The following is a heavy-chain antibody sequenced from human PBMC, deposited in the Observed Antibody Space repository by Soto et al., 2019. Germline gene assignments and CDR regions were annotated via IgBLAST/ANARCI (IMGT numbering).Heavy chain of an antibody. V-gene: IGHV4-30-2*01. CDR3: ACQYYYDGSDYYTLDY. J-gene: IGHJ4*02. CDR1: GGSISSGGYS. CDR2: IYHSGST. Sequence: SETLSLTCAVSGGSISSGGYSWSWIRQPPGKGLEWIGYIYHSGSTYYNPSLKSRVTISVDRSKNQFSLKLSSVTAADTAEYYCACQYYYDGSDYYTLDYWGQGALVTVSS. D-gene: IGHD3-22*01.